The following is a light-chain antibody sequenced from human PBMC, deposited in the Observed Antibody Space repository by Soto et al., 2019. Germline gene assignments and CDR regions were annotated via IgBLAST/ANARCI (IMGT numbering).Light chain of an antibody. Sequence: EIVWTQSPAPLSLSPGERATLSCRAIRIVSSYLAWYQQKPGPALRLLIYDASHRAAGIPARFSGSGSGTYFPLTSSSLAPEDLEHYCYQQGSNWYTFGQGTKLEIK. J-gene: IGKJ2*01. CDR1: RIVSSY. V-gene: IGKV3-11*01. CDR2: DAS. CDR3: QQGSNWYT.